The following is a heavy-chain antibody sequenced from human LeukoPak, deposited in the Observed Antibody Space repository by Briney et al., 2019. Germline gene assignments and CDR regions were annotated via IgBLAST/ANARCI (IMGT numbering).Heavy chain of an antibody. CDR1: GGSISSIFYY. V-gene: IGHV3-33*08. Sequence: LSLTCAVSGGSISSIFYYWGWIRQAPGKGLEWVADIWYDGSNKYYADSVKGRFTISRDNSKNTLYLQMNSLRAEDTAVYYCARGLGIAADDYYWGQGTLVTVSS. D-gene: IGHD6-13*01. CDR2: IWYDGSNK. CDR3: ARGLGIAADDYY. J-gene: IGHJ4*02.